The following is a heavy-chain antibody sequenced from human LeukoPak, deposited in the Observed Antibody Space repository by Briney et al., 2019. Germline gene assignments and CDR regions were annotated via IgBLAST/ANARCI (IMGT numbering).Heavy chain of an antibody. J-gene: IGHJ4*02. CDR1: GYTFTGYY. D-gene: IGHD6-19*01. CDR2: INPNSGGT. Sequence: GASVKVSCKASGYTFTGYYMHWVRQAPGQGLEWMGWINPNSGGTNYAQKFQGRVTMTRDTSISTAYMELSRLRSDDTAVYYCAREIAVAGFFDYWGQRTLVTVSS. CDR3: AREIAVAGFFDY. V-gene: IGHV1-2*02.